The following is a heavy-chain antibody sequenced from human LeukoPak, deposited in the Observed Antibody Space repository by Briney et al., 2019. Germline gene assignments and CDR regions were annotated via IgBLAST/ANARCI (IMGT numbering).Heavy chain of an antibody. J-gene: IGHJ4*02. Sequence: KPSETLSLTCTVSGGAISSYYWSWIRQPPGKGLEWIGYIHYSGSTNYNPSLQSRVTISVDTSKNQFSLKLSSVTAADTAVYYCARDSSGWYQGYWGQGTLVTVSS. CDR1: GGAISSYY. CDR3: ARDSSGWYQGY. V-gene: IGHV4-59*12. CDR2: IHYSGST. D-gene: IGHD6-19*01.